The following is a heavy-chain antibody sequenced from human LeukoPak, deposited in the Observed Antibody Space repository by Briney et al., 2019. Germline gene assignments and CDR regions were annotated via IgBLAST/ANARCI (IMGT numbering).Heavy chain of an antibody. D-gene: IGHD3-22*01. V-gene: IGHV3-21*04. Sequence: PGGSLRLSCAASGFTFSTYSMNWVRQAPGKGLEWVSSISSSSSYIYYADSVKGRFTISRDNAKNSLYLQMNSLRGEDTAVYYCAAYDSSGYFRYYFDYWGQGTLVTVSS. CDR1: GFTFSTYS. CDR3: AAYDSSGYFRYYFDY. CDR2: ISSSSSYI. J-gene: IGHJ4*02.